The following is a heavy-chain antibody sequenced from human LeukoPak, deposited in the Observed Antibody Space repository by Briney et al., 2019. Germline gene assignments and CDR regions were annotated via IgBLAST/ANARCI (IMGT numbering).Heavy chain of an antibody. D-gene: IGHD3-22*01. CDR1: GFTFTGYG. CDR3: AKGSRITMIVVEYFDY. Sequence: GGSLRLSCVASGFTFTGYGIHWVRQAPGKGLEWVTVISYDGSNKYYADSGKGRFPISRDNSKNTLYLQMNSLRAEDTAVYYCAKGSRITMIVVEYFDYWGQGTLVTVSS. CDR2: ISYDGSNK. V-gene: IGHV3-30*18. J-gene: IGHJ4*02.